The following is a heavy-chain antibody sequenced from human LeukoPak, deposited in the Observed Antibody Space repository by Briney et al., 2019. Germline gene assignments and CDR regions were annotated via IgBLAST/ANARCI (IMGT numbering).Heavy chain of an antibody. CDR2: IYYSGST. Sequence: PSETLSLTCTVSGGSISSGDYYWSWIRQPPGKGLEWIGYIYYSGSTYYNSSLKSRLTISVDTSKNQFSLKLSSVTAADTAIYYCARASGPGYNPFDYWGQGTLVTVSS. V-gene: IGHV4-30-4*08. D-gene: IGHD1-14*01. J-gene: IGHJ4*02. CDR3: ARASGPGYNPFDY. CDR1: GGSISSGDYY.